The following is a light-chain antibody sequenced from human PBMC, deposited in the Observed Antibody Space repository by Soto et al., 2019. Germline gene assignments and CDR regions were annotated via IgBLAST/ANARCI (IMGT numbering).Light chain of an antibody. J-gene: IGKJ1*01. Sequence: DSRMTQSPSSLFAAIGDRVTITCRASQGISNDLGWYQQKPGLAPKRLISAASTLQSGVPSRFRGSGSGTEFSLTISGLQTEDIATYYCLQHHSYPCTFGYGTKVDSK. V-gene: IGKV1-17*01. CDR1: QGISND. CDR2: AAS. CDR3: LQHHSYPCT.